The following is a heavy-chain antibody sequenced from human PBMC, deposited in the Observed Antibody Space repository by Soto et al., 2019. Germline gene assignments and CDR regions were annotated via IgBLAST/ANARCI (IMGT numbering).Heavy chain of an antibody. CDR1: GFIFRNFG. J-gene: IGHJ4*02. Sequence: GGSLRLSCAASGFIFRNFGMHWVRRAPGKGLEWVATISGDGNDKYYPDSMKGRFTISRDNFSNTLYLQLNSLRPEDTAVYHCVQGASTAHQPLDSWGQGVLVTVSS. D-gene: IGHD1-26*01. CDR3: VQGASTAHQPLDS. V-gene: IGHV3-30*03. CDR2: ISGDGNDK.